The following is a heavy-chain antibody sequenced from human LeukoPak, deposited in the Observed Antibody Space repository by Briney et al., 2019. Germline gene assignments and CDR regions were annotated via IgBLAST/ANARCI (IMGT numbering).Heavy chain of an antibody. CDR3: ARDIGGYCSRSSCLANWFDP. CDR1: GYTFTDYY. J-gene: IGHJ5*02. D-gene: IGHD2-2*01. Sequence: ASVKVSCKVSGYTFTDYYMHWVRQAPGQGLEWMGRINPNGGGTNYAQKFQGRVTMTRDTSISTAYMELSRLRSDDTAVYYCARDIGGYCSRSSCLANWFDPWGQGTLVTVSS. CDR2: INPNGGGT. V-gene: IGHV1-2*06.